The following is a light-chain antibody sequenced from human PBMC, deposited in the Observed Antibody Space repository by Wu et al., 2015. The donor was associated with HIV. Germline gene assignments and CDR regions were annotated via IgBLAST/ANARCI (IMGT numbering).Light chain of an antibody. Sequence: EIVLTQSPGTVSLSPGERATLSCRASQSVSSTNLAWYQHKPGQAPRLLISATSARPTGIPDRFSGSGSGTDFTLTISRLEPEDFAVYYCQQYGSSTWTFGQGTKVEI. CDR3: QQYGSSTWT. V-gene: IGKV3-20*01. J-gene: IGKJ1*01. CDR1: QSVSSTN. CDR2: ATS.